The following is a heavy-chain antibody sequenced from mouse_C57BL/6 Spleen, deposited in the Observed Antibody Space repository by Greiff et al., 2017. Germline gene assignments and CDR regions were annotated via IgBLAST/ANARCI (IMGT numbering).Heavy chain of an antibody. D-gene: IGHD1-1*01. J-gene: IGHJ3*01. V-gene: IGHV3-6*01. CDR2: ISYDGSN. CDR1: GYSITSGYY. CDR3: ARDHYYGSSYAY. Sequence: EVQVVESGPGLVKPSQSLSLTCSVTGYSITSGYYWNWIRQFPGNKLEWMGYISYDGSNNYNPSLKNRISITRDTSKNQFYLKLNSVTTEDTATYYCARDHYYGSSYAYWGQGTLVTVSA.